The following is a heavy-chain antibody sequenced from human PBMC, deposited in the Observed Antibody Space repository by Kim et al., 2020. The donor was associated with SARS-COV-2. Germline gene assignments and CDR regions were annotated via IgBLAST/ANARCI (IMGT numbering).Heavy chain of an antibody. CDR3: ARDSVGLGGRLNWFDP. CDR1: GYSISSGYY. J-gene: IGHJ5*02. V-gene: IGHV4-38-2*02. CDR2: IYHSGST. Sequence: SETLSLTCTVSGYSISSGYYWGWIRQPPGKGLEWIGSIYHSGSTYYNPSLKSRVTISVDTSKNQFSLKLSSVTAADTAVYYCARDSVGLGGRLNWFDPWGQGTLVTVSS. D-gene: IGHD3-3*01.